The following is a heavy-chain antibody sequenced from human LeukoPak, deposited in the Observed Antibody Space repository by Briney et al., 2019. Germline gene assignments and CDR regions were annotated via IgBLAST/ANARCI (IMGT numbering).Heavy chain of an antibody. CDR1: GFTFSSYG. CDR2: ISYDGSNK. Sequence: GGSLRLSCAASGFTFSSYGMHWVRQAPGKGLEWVAVISYDGSNKYYADSVKGRFTISRDNSKNTLYLQMNSLRAEDTAVYYCARVDFWSGSPSDYWGQGTLVTVSS. J-gene: IGHJ4*02. V-gene: IGHV3-30-3*01. CDR3: ARVDFWSGSPSDY. D-gene: IGHD3-3*01.